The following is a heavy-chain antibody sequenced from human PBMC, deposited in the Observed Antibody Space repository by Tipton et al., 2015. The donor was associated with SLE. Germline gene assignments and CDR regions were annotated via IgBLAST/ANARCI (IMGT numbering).Heavy chain of an antibody. CDR2: LYKSGST. CDR1: GGSISTTGYY. CDR3: ARERWAYEYWSGSTLGYMDV. Sequence: TLSLTCTVSGGSISTTGYYWSWIRQPAGKGLEWIGRLYKSGSTNYNATLKSRVTMSVDTSKNQFSLNLSSVTAADTAVYYCARERWAYEYWSGSTLGYMDVWGTGTTVTVSS. J-gene: IGHJ6*03. V-gene: IGHV4-61*02. D-gene: IGHD3-3*01.